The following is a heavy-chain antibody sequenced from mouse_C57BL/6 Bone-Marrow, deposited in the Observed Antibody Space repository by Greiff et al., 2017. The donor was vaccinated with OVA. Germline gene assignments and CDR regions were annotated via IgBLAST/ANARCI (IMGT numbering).Heavy chain of an antibody. Sequence: VQLQQSGPELVKPGASVKIPCKASGYTFTDYNMDWVKQSHGKSLEWIGDINPNNGGTIYNQKFKGKATLTVDKSSSTAYMELRSLTSEDTAVYYCARPLGDAMDYWGQGTSVTVSS. CDR3: ARPLGDAMDY. J-gene: IGHJ4*01. V-gene: IGHV1-18*01. CDR2: INPNNGGT. CDR1: GYTFTDYN. D-gene: IGHD1-2*01.